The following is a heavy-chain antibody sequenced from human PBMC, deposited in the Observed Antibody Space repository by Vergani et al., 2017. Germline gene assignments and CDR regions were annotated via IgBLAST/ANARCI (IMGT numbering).Heavy chain of an antibody. CDR2: ISGSGGST. V-gene: IGHV3-23*01. CDR1: GFTFSSYA. J-gene: IGHJ4*02. CDR3: AGPYYYGSGSYYLFDY. D-gene: IGHD3-10*01. Sequence: EVQLLESGGGLVQPGGSLRLSCAASGFTFSSYAMSWVRQAPGKGLEWVSAISGSGGSTYYADSVKGRFTISRDNSKNTLYLQMNSLRAEDTAVYYCAGPYYYGSGSYYLFDYWGQGTLVTVSS.